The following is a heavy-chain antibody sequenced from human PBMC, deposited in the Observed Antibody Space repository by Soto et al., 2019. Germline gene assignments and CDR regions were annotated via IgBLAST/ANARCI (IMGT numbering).Heavy chain of an antibody. CDR1: GFSLSTSEVG. CDR2: IYWDDDK. V-gene: IGHV2-5*02. Sequence: QITLKESGPTLVKPTQTLTLTCTFSGFSLSTSEVGVGWIRQPPGKALEWLAIIYWDDDKRYSPSLKSTVTISKDTARSQVVLTMSSMDPVDTGTYYGAHFRGGGDSPLGDYWGQGTLVTVSS. CDR3: AHFRGGGDSPLGDY. J-gene: IGHJ4*02. D-gene: IGHD2-21*02.